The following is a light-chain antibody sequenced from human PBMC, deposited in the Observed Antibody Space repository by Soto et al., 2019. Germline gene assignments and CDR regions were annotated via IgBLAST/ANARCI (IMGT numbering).Light chain of an antibody. CDR1: QSVSSY. V-gene: IGKV3-11*01. J-gene: IGKJ1*01. Sequence: EIVLTQSPATLSLSPGERATLSCRASQSVSSYLAWYQQKPGQAPRLLIYDASNRATGIPARFSGSGSGTDFTLTISSLEPEDFAVYYCQQRSKWHSWTFGQGTKVEIK. CDR3: QQRSKWHSWT. CDR2: DAS.